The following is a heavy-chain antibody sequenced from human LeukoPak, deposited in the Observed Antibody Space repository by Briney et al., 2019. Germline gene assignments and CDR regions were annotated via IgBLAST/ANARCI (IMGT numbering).Heavy chain of an antibody. CDR3: ARSMVRGVIYAFDI. J-gene: IGHJ3*02. D-gene: IGHD3-10*01. CDR1: GYTFTSYD. V-gene: IGHV1-8*01. Sequence: ASVKVSCKASGYTFTSYDINWVRQATGQGLEWMGWMNPNSGNTGYAQKFQGRVTMTRNTSISTAYMELSSLRSEDTAVYYCARSMVRGVIYAFDIWAKGQWSPSLQ. CDR2: MNPNSGNT.